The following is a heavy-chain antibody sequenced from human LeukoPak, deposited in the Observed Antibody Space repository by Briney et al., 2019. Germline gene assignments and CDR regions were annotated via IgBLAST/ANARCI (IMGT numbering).Heavy chain of an antibody. V-gene: IGHV4-34*01. D-gene: IGHD3-22*01. Sequence: SETLSLTCAVYGGSFSGYYWSWIRQPPGKGLEWIGEINHSGSTNYNPSLKSRVTISVDTSKNQFSLKLGSVTAADTAVYYCARTYPYYYDSSGYLRTKYFDYWGQGTLVTVSS. CDR1: GGSFSGYY. CDR3: ARTYPYYYDSSGYLRTKYFDY. CDR2: INHSGST. J-gene: IGHJ4*02.